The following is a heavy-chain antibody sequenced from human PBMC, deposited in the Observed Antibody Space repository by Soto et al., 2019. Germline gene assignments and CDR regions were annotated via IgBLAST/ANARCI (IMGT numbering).Heavy chain of an antibody. CDR3: AKVGRTAGYYNYYGTDV. CDR1: GLSGLTFRSYA. Sequence: GGSLRLSCAVSGLSGLTFRSYAMSWVRQTPGKGLEWVSFISSSGDITDYADSVKGRFTISRDNSKNKLYLQMNSLRVEDTAIFYCAKVGRTAGYYNYYGTDVWGQGTTVTVSS. CDR2: ISSSGDIT. D-gene: IGHD6-13*01. V-gene: IGHV3-23*01. J-gene: IGHJ6*02.